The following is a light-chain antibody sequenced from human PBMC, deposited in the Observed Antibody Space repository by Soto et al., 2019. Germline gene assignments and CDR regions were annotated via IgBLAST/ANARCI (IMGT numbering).Light chain of an antibody. Sequence: EIQMTQSPSSLSASVGDRITITCRASQIISSYLNWYQQKPGKAPKLLIYAASSLESGVPSRFRGSGSGTDFTLTISSLQPEDCAIYFCQQANSFPITFGHGTRLEIK. V-gene: IGKV1-39*01. CDR1: QIISSY. J-gene: IGKJ5*01. CDR2: AAS. CDR3: QQANSFPIT.